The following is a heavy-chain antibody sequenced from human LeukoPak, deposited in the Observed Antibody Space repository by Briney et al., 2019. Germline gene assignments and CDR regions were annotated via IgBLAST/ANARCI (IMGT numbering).Heavy chain of an antibody. V-gene: IGHV4-34*01. Sequence: SETLSLTCAVYGGSFSSYYWSWIRQPPGKGLEWIGEINHSGSTNYNPSLKSRVTISVDTSKNQFSLKLSSVTAADTAVYYCARGLGFVVVAATGWFDPWGQGTLVTVSS. CDR2: INHSGST. D-gene: IGHD2-15*01. CDR3: ARGLGFVVVAATGWFDP. J-gene: IGHJ5*02. CDR1: GGSFSSYY.